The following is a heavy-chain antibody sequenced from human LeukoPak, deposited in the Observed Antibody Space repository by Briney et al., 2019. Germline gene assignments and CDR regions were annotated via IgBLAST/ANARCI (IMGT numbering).Heavy chain of an antibody. CDR3: ARLATLSTVAARGRTWFDA. J-gene: IGHJ5*02. Sequence: GGSLRLSCVASGFTFSTSGMHWVRQSPGKGLDWVAFIRNDGNKYNYAESVKGRFTISRDNSKNTLYLQMDSLSAEDTAVYYCARLATLSTVAARGRTWFDAWGQGILVTVSS. CDR2: IRNDGNKY. V-gene: IGHV3-30*02. CDR1: GFTFSTSG. D-gene: IGHD3-9*01.